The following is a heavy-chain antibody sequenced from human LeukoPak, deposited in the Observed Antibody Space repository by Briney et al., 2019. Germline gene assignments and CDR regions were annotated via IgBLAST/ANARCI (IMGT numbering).Heavy chain of an antibody. D-gene: IGHD5-12*01. CDR2: ISYDGSNT. CDR3: ARGVADGYNPYGWFDP. J-gene: IGHJ5*02. Sequence: GRSLRLSCAASGFTFSSYAMHWVRQAPGKGLEWVAVISYDGSNTYYADSVKGRFTISRDNSKNTLYLQMNSLRAEDTAVYYCARGVADGYNPYGWFDPWGQGTLVTVSS. CDR1: GFTFSSYA. V-gene: IGHV3-30-3*01.